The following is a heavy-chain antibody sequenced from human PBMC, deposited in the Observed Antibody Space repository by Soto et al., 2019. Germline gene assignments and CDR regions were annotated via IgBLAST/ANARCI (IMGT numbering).Heavy chain of an antibody. CDR1: GYTFTGYY. D-gene: IGHD2-15*01. Sequence: QVQLVQSGAEVKKPGASVKVSCKASGYTFTGYYMHWVRQAPGQGLEWMGWINPNSGGTNYAQKFQGWVTMTRDTSISTAYMELSRLRCDDTAVYYCARGGFRFCSGGSCYTPFDYWGQGTLVTVSS. CDR3: ARGGFRFCSGGSCYTPFDY. J-gene: IGHJ4*02. V-gene: IGHV1-2*04. CDR2: INPNSGGT.